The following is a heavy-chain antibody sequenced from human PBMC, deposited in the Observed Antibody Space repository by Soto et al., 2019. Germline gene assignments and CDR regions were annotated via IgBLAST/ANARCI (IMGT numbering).Heavy chain of an antibody. D-gene: IGHD6-6*01. V-gene: IGHV3-30*03. CDR1: GFTFSSYD. Sequence: GGSLRLSCAASGFTFSSYDMHWVRQAPGKGLEWVAVISYDGSNKYYADSVKGRFTISRDNSKNTLYLQMNSLRAEDTAVYYCASLGSSSSSRWHGFDIWGKGTMVTVS. J-gene: IGHJ3*02. CDR3: ASLGSSSSSRWHGFDI. CDR2: ISYDGSNK.